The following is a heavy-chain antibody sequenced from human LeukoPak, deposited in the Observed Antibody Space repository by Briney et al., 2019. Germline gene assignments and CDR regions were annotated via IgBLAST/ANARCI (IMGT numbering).Heavy chain of an antibody. D-gene: IGHD6-6*01. CDR2: IYYSGII. CDR1: VGSISSFY. J-gene: IGHJ4*02. CDR3: ARGYTTSSGDLFDY. V-gene: IGHV4-59*01. Sequence: SETLSLTCAVSVGSISSFYWSWIRQPPGKGLEWIGYIYYSGIISYNPSLKSRVTMSVDTSKSQFSLKLSSVTAADTAVYYCARGYTTSSGDLFDYWGQGTLVTVSS.